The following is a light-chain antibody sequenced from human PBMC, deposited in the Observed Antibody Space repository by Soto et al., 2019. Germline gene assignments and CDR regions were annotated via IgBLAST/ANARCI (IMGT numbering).Light chain of an antibody. CDR2: YDS. Sequence: SYELTQPPSVSVAPGKTARITCGGNNIGSKSVHWYQQKPGQAPVLVIYYDSDRPSGIPERFSGSNSGNTATLTISRVEAGDEADYFCQVWDSSSDRYVFGTGTEVTVL. CDR1: NIGSKS. CDR3: QVWDSSSDRYV. J-gene: IGLJ1*01. V-gene: IGLV3-21*04.